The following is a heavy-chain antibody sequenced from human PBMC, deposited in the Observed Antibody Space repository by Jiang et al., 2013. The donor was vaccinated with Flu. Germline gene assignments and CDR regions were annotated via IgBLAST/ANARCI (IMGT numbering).Heavy chain of an antibody. CDR1: GFTLSSCG. CDR3: AREYYDFWTGPVPYYYGLDV. J-gene: IGHJ6*02. V-gene: IGHV3-30*03. D-gene: IGHD3-3*01. CDR2: TTYDGGET. Sequence: QLVESGGGVVQPGRSLRLSCAASGFTLSSCGMHWVRQAPGKGLEWVAVTTYDGGETYYADSVRGRFTISRDNSKNILSLQMNNLRGDDTAVYYCAREYYDFWTGPVPYYYGLDVWGQGTTVTVSS.